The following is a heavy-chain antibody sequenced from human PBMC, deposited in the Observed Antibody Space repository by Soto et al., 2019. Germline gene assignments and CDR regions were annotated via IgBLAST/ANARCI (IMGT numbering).Heavy chain of an antibody. Sequence: QVQLVQSATEVKKPGASVKVSCKSSGYAFSTYGISWVRQAPGHGLEWMAWISAYNGDSNYAQHLQDRVTLTTDTSTRTADMELRSLRSDDTAVDFCARSIVTSYIWFDPWGQGTLVIVSP. V-gene: IGHV1-18*01. CDR1: GYAFSTYG. J-gene: IGHJ5*02. D-gene: IGHD2-21*01. CDR2: ISAYNGDS. CDR3: ARSIVTSYIWFDP.